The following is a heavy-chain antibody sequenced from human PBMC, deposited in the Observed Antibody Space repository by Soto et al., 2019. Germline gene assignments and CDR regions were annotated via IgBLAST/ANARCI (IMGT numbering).Heavy chain of an antibody. CDR3: ARGSTVNYDSSGPRDY. Sequence: EASVKVSCKASGYTFTSYGISWVRQAPGQGLEWMGWISAYNGNTNYAQKLQGRVTMTTDTSTSTAYMELRSLRSDDTAVYYCARGSTVNYDSSGPRDYWGQGTLVTVSS. V-gene: IGHV1-18*01. J-gene: IGHJ4*02. CDR1: GYTFTSYG. CDR2: ISAYNGNT. D-gene: IGHD3-22*01.